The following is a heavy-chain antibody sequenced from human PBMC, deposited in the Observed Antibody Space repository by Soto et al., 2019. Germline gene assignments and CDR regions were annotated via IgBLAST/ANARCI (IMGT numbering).Heavy chain of an antibody. CDR3: AKDLRAVFYDILTGSLVAFDY. CDR1: GFTFSSYA. D-gene: IGHD3-9*01. J-gene: IGHJ4*02. Sequence: GGSLRLSCAASGFTFSSYAMSWVRQAPGKGLEWVSAISGSGGSTYYADSVKGRFTISRDNSKNTLYLQMNSLRAEDTAVYYCAKDLRAVFYDILTGSLVAFDYWGQGTLVTVSS. V-gene: IGHV3-23*01. CDR2: ISGSGGST.